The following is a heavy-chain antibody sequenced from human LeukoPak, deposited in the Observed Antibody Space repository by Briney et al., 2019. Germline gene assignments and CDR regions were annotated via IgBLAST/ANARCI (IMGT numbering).Heavy chain of an antibody. V-gene: IGHV4-34*01. CDR3: ASEALYSSSTDDY. CDR1: GGSFSGYY. D-gene: IGHD6-6*01. J-gene: IGHJ4*02. CDR2: INHSGST. Sequence: SETLSLTCAVYGGSFSGYYWSWIRQPPGKGLEWIGEINHSGSTNYNPSLKSRVTISVDTSKNQCSLKLSSVTAADTAVYYCASEALYSSSTDDYWGQGTLVTVSS.